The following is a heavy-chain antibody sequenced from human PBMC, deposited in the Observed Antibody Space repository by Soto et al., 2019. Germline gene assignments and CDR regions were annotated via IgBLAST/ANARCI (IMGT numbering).Heavy chain of an antibody. CDR2: ISGDSNTV. V-gene: IGHV3-11*01. CDR3: ARDRQPSSYIGLDV. D-gene: IGHD1-1*01. Sequence: PGGSLRLSCEASGFTFSVHYMSWVRQAPGKAPEWLSHISGDSNTVYYADSVKGRFTFSRDNARKSLFLQMDNLRAEDTALYYCARDRQPSSYIGLDVWGHGTTVTVSS. J-gene: IGHJ6*02. CDR1: GFTFSVHY.